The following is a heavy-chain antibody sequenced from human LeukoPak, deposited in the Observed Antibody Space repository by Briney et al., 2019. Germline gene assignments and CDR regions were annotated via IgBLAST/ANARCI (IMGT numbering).Heavy chain of an antibody. V-gene: IGHV4-59*11. D-gene: IGHD2-2*01. Sequence: SETLSLTCTVSGGSISSHYWSWIRQPPGKGLEWIGYIYYSGSTNYNPSLKSRVTISVDTSKNQFSLKLSSVTAADTAVYYCARDRAMSAFDIWGQGTMVTVSS. J-gene: IGHJ3*02. CDR2: IYYSGST. CDR3: ARDRAMSAFDI. CDR1: GGSISSHY.